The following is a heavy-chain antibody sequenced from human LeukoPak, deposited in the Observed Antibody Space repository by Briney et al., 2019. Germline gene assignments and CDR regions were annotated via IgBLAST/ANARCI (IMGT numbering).Heavy chain of an antibody. CDR3: ARVGARQILEY. CDR1: GFTFSSYS. V-gene: IGHV3-48*01. CDR2: ISGSSRPI. Sequence: GGSLRLSCAASGFTFSSYSMNWVRQAPGRGLEWVSYISGSSRPIYYADSVKGRFTISRDNAKNSLYLQMNSLRAEDTAVYYCARVGARQILEYWGQGTLVTVSS. J-gene: IGHJ4*02. D-gene: IGHD4-17*01.